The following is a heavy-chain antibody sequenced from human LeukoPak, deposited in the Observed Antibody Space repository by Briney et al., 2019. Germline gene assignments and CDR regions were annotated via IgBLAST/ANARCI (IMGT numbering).Heavy chain of an antibody. J-gene: IGHJ4*02. Sequence: GGSLRLSCAASGFTFSNYWMHWVRQAPGKGLVWVSRINSDGINTSYADSVKGRFTISRDNAKNSLYLQMNSLRAEDMALYYCAKDTAYYYDSSGYLDYWGQGTLVTVSS. CDR2: INSDGINT. CDR1: GFTFSNYW. CDR3: AKDTAYYYDSSGYLDY. D-gene: IGHD3-22*01. V-gene: IGHV3-74*01.